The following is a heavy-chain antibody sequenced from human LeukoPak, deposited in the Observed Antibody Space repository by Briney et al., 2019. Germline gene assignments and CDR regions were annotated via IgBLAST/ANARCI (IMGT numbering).Heavy chain of an antibody. J-gene: IGHJ4*02. CDR3: ARARKTAWSKNPRIAAAMYYFDY. D-gene: IGHD6-13*01. CDR2: IYTSGST. CDR1: GGSISSYY. Sequence: SETLSLTCTVSGGSISSYYLSWIRQPAGKGLEWVGRIYTSGSTNYNPSLKSRVPMSVDTAKNQFSLKLSSVTAADTAVYYCARARKTAWSKNPRIAAAMYYFDYWGQGTLVTVSS. V-gene: IGHV4-4*07.